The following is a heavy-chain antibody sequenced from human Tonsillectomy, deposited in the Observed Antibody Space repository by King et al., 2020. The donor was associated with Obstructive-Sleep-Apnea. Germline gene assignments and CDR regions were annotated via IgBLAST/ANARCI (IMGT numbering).Heavy chain of an antibody. J-gene: IGHJ3*02. D-gene: IGHD2-15*01. CDR2: IYYSGST. V-gene: IGHV4-59*08. CDR3: ARLVVAATHDAFDI. CDR1: GGSISSYF. Sequence: VQLQESGPGLAKPSETLSLTCTVSGGSISSYFWSWIRQPPGKGLEWIGYIYYSGSTNYNPSLKSRVTISVDTSKNQFSLKLSSVTAADTAVYYCARLVVAATHDAFDIWGQGTMVTVSS.